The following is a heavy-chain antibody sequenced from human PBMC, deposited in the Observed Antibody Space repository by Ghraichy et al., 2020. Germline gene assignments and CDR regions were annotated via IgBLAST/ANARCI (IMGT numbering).Heavy chain of an antibody. CDR3: ARRVINLGFDP. V-gene: IGHV4-59*08. Sequence: SQTLSLTCTVSGGSMSSHYWSWIRQPPGKGLEWIGYIYYSGSTKYNPSLMSRVTISVDTSKSQFSLKLSSVTAADTAVYYCARRVINLGFDPWGQGTLVTVSS. D-gene: IGHD3-16*02. J-gene: IGHJ5*02. CDR1: GGSMSSHY. CDR2: IYYSGST.